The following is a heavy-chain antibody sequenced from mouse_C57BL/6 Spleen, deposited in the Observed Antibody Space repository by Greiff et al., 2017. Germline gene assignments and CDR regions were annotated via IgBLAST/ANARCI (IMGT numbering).Heavy chain of an antibody. V-gene: IGHV5-2*01. J-gene: IGHJ3*01. CDR3: ARDECWFDY. Sequence: EVQLVESGGGLVQPGESLTLSCESTEYAFPSHDMSWFRKTPEKRLELVAAINSDGGSTNYPDTMERRFIISRDNTQKTLYLQTSSLRSEDTALYDCARDECWFDYWGQGTMVTVSA. CDR2: INSDGGST. CDR1: EYAFPSHD.